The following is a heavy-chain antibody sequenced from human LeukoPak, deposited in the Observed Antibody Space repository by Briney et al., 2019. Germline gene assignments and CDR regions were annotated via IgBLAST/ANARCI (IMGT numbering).Heavy chain of an antibody. CDR1: GGTFSSYA. CDR3: ARDRMVRGVILYGMDV. Sequence: ASVKVSCKASGGTFSSYAISRVRQAPGQGLEWMGGIIPIFGTANYAQKFQGRVTITADESTSTAYMELSSLRSEDTAVYYCARDRMVRGVILYGMDVWGKGTTVTASS. CDR2: IIPIFGTA. J-gene: IGHJ6*04. D-gene: IGHD3-10*01. V-gene: IGHV1-69*13.